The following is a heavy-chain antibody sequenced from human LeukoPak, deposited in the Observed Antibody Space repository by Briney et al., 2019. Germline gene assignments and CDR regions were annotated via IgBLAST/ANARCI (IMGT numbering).Heavy chain of an antibody. J-gene: IGHJ6*03. CDR1: GGSISSSSYY. Sequence: PSETLSLTCTVSGGSISSSSYYWGWIRQPPGKGLEWIGSIYYSGSTNYNPSLKSRVTISVDTSKNQFSLKLSSVTAADTAVYYCARRRGYHAGSYYYYYYMDVWGKGTTVTVSS. CDR3: ARRRGYHAGSYYYYYYMDV. CDR2: IYYSGST. D-gene: IGHD5-12*01. V-gene: IGHV4-39*07.